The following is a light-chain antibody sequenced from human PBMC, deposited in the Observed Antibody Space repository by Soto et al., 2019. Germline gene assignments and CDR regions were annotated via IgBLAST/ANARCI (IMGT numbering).Light chain of an antibody. J-gene: IGKJ1*01. V-gene: IGKV1-39*01. CDR1: LYISSY. Sequence: DIQLTQSPSSLSASVGDRVTITCRASLYISSYVNWYQQKPGKAPKLLIHGASNLQVGVPSRFSGSGSGTEFTLTISSLQREDFAIYYRQQSYRTPTWPFGQGTKVELK. CDR2: GAS. CDR3: QQSYRTPTWP.